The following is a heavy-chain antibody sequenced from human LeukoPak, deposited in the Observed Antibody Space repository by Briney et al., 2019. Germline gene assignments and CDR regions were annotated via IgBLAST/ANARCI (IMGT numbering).Heavy chain of an antibody. D-gene: IGHD3-3*01. CDR2: IYHSGST. Sequence: SETLSLTCAVSGYSISSGYYWGWIRQPPGKGLEWIGSIYHSGSTYYNPSLKSRVTISVDTSKNQFSLKLSSVTAADTAVYYCARTTSYDFWSGYSSERAFDIWGQGTMVTVSS. V-gene: IGHV4-38-2*01. J-gene: IGHJ3*02. CDR3: ARTTSYDFWSGYSSERAFDI. CDR1: GYSISSGYY.